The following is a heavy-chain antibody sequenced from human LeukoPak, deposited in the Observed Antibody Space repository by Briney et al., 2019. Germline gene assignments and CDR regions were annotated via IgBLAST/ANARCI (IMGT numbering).Heavy chain of an antibody. V-gene: IGHV4-30-2*01. CDR2: IYHSGST. Sequence: SRTLSLTCAVSGGSISSGGYSWSWIRQPPGKGLEWIGYIYHSGSTYYNPSLKSRVTISVDRSKNQFSLKLSSVTAADTAVYYCARSRDGYNHDAFDIWGQGTMVTVPS. J-gene: IGHJ3*02. CDR3: ARSRDGYNHDAFDI. CDR1: GGSISSGGYS. D-gene: IGHD5-24*01.